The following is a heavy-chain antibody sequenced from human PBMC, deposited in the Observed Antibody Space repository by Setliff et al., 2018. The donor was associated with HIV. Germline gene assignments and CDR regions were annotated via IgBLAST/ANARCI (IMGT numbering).Heavy chain of an antibody. D-gene: IGHD3-9*01. J-gene: IGHJ4*02. CDR3: VRDRDWAFDY. V-gene: IGHV3-53*01. CDR2: IYVGDTT. CDR1: GFAVSGNY. Sequence: PGGSLRLSCAASGFAVSGNYMSWVRQAPGKGLEWVSVIYVGDTTYYADSMEGRFTISRDDAKNSLYLQMDSLRAEDTAVYYCVRDRDWAFDYWGQGILVTVSS.